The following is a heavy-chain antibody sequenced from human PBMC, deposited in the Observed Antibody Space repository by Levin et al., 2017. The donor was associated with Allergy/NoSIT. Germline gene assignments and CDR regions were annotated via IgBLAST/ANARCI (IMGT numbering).Heavy chain of an antibody. CDR1: GYTFTSYD. CDR3: ATVPRMVTSV. CDR2: LNPGSGKM. J-gene: IGHJ4*02. Sequence: EASVKVSCKASGYTFTSYDINWVRQATGQGLEWMGYLNPGSGKMVYAQKFQGRVTMTSDTSVSTAYMELSGLGSEDTAVYYCATVPRMVTSVWGQGTLVTVSS. D-gene: IGHD5-18*01. V-gene: IGHV1-8*01.